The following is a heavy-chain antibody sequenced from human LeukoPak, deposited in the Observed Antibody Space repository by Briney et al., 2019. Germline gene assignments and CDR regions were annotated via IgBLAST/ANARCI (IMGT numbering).Heavy chain of an antibody. CDR1: GDSVSGSGVA. CDR3: TRGNTLFGVIILRYDAFDI. V-gene: IGHV6-1*01. CDR2: TFYRSKWYN. J-gene: IGHJ3*02. D-gene: IGHD3-3*01. Sequence: SQTLSLTCAISGDSVSGSGVAWNWVRLSPSRGLEWLGRTFYRSKWYNHYALSVKSRITIAADISKNQFSLQLDAVTPDDTALYYCTRGNTLFGVIILRYDAFDIWGQGTRVTVSS.